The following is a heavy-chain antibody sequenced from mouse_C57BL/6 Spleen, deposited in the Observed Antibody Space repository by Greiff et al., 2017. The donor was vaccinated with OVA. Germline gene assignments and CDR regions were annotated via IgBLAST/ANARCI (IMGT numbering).Heavy chain of an antibody. J-gene: IGHJ4*01. CDR2: IDPNSGGT. CDR1: GYTFTSYW. Sequence: QVQLQQPGAELVKPGASVKLSCKASGYTFTSYWMHWVKQRPGRGLEWIGRIDPNSGGTKYNEKFKSKATLTVDKTSNTAYMQFSSLTSEDSAVYYCARWYFITTVVGDYAMDYWGQGTSVTVSS. D-gene: IGHD1-1*01. CDR3: ARWYFITTVVGDYAMDY. V-gene: IGHV1-72*01.